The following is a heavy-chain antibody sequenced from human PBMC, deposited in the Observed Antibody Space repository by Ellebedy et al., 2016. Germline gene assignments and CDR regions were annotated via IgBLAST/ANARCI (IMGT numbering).Heavy chain of an antibody. Sequence: GGSLRLSCEASGFTFSSHAMNWVRQAPGKGLEWVSAISDSGGKTYYADSVKGRFTVSRDNSRNTLYLHMKSLRVEDTAVYYCAKDLAMVVPYGMDVWGQGTTVTVSS. D-gene: IGHD2-21*01. J-gene: IGHJ6*02. V-gene: IGHV3-23*01. CDR1: GFTFSSHA. CDR3: AKDLAMVVPYGMDV. CDR2: ISDSGGKT.